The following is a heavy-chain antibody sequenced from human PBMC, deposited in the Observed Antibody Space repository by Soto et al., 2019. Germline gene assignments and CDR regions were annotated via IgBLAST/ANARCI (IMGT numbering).Heavy chain of an antibody. CDR1: GFTFSSYG. CDR2: ISYDGSNK. V-gene: IGHV3-30*18. CDR3: ANELEDIVVVPAAIGAGTTWTFDY. Sequence: SLRLSCAASGFTFSSYGMHWVRQAPGKGLEWVAVISYDGSNKYYADSVKGRFTISRDNSKNTLYLQMNSLRAEDTAVYYCANELEDIVVVPAAIGAGTTWTFDYWGQGTLVTVSS. D-gene: IGHD2-2*01. J-gene: IGHJ4*02.